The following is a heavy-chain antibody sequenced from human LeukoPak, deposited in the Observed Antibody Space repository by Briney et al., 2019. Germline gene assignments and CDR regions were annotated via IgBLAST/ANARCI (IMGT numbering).Heavy chain of an antibody. CDR1: GGSFSRYN. CDR2: ISHNGST. V-gene: IGHV4-34*01. Sequence: PPETLCLTSAVSGGSFSRYNMGWVRQTPEKRLEWVVDISHNGSTTYKPSPKSRVTTSLATTTKKFSLKRSSVTAADTTVYYCVRGPYYYGSGSNMVYYYMDVWGKGAMVTVSS. J-gene: IGHJ6*03. D-gene: IGHD3-10*01. CDR3: VRGPYYYGSGSNMVYYYMDV.